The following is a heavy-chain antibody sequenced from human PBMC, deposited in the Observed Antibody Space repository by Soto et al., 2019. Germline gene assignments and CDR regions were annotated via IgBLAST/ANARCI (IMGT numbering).Heavy chain of an antibody. D-gene: IGHD2-15*01. Sequence: GGSLRLSCAASGLSFSSYGMHWVRQAPGKGLEWVAVIWNDGSNKLYTDSVKGRFTISRDDPKKTLYLQMNSLRDEDTAVYYCARDERAAYFDYWGQGTLVTVSS. CDR2: IWNDGSNK. V-gene: IGHV3-33*01. CDR3: ARDERAAYFDY. CDR1: GLSFSSYG. J-gene: IGHJ4*02.